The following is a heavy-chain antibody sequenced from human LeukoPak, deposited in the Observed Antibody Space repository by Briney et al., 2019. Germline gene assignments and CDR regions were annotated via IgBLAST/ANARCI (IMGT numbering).Heavy chain of an antibody. J-gene: IGHJ4*02. CDR2: ISSSSSYI. Sequence: GGSLRLSCAASGFTFSSYSMNWVRQAPGKGLEWVSSISSSSSYIYYADSVKGRFTISRDNAKNSLYLQMNSPRAEDTAVYYCARADCSSTSCYADFDYWGQGTLVTVSS. V-gene: IGHV3-21*01. D-gene: IGHD2-2*01. CDR1: GFTFSSYS. CDR3: ARADCSSTSCYADFDY.